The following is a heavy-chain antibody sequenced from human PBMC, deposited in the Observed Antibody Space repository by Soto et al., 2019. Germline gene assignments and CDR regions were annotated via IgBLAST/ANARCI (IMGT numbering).Heavy chain of an antibody. J-gene: IGHJ6*02. D-gene: IGHD3-3*01. CDR3: ARDAIFGVVIRGIDYYYGMDV. Sequence: QVQLVQSGAEVKKPGSSVKVSCQASGGTFSNYAISWVRQAPGQGLEWMGGIIPIFGTTNYAQKFQGRVTITADESTSTAYMELSSLRSEDTAVYYCARDAIFGVVIRGIDYYYGMDVWGQGTTVTVSS. CDR1: GGTFSNYA. CDR2: IIPIFGTT. V-gene: IGHV1-69*01.